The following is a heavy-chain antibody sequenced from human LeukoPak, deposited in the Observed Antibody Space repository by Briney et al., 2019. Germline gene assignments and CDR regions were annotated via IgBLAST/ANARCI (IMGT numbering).Heavy chain of an antibody. CDR3: ARSYSSSSSTNYYYYGMDV. CDR1: GFTFSSYA. CDR2: ISYDGSNK. V-gene: IGHV3-30-3*01. D-gene: IGHD6-6*01. Sequence: GGSLRLSCAASGFTFSSYAMHWVRQAPGKGLEWVAVISYDGSNKYYADSVKGRFTISRDNSKNTLYLQMNSLRVEDTAVYYCARSYSSSSSTNYYYYGMDVWGQGTTVTVSS. J-gene: IGHJ6*02.